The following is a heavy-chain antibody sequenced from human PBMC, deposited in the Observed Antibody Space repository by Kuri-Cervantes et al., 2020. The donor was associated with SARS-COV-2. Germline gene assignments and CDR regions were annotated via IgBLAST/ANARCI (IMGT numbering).Heavy chain of an antibody. J-gene: IGHJ6*03. CDR1: GEPFSGYY. Sequence: ESLKISCAFYGEPFSGYYWTWIRQSPGKGLEWIGEVNHRGSTNYNPSLKSRVTISVDTSSKQFSLHLGSVTAADTAVYYCARAYGFLRYIYYMDVWGRGTTVTVSS. V-gene: IGHV4-34*01. D-gene: IGHD4-17*01. CDR3: ARAYGFLRYIYYMDV. CDR2: VNHRGST.